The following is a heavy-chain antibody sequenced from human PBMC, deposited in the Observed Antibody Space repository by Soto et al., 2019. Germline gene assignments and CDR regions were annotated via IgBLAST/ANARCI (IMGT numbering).Heavy chain of an antibody. D-gene: IGHD5-18*01. CDR2: IIPIFGTA. Sequence: ASVKVSCKTSGGTFSSYAIGWVRQAPGQGLEWMGGIIPIFGTANYAQKFQGRVTITADKSTSTAYMELSSLRSEDTAVYYCARGSAMAQGWFDPWGQGTLVTVSS. CDR3: ARGSAMAQGWFDP. CDR1: GGTFSSYA. J-gene: IGHJ5*02. V-gene: IGHV1-69*06.